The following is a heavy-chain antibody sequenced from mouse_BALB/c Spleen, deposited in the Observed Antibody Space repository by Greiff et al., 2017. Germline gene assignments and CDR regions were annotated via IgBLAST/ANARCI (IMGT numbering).Heavy chain of an antibody. J-gene: IGHJ4*01. CDR1: GYTFTDYN. CDR3: ATTATGYYAMDY. V-gene: IGHV1S29*02. CDR2: IYPYNGGT. Sequence: VQLQQSGPELVKPGASVKISCKASGYTFTDYNMHWVKQSHGKSLEWIGYIYPYNGGTGYNQKFKSKATLTVDNSSSTAYMELRSLTSEDSAVYYCATTATGYYAMDYWGQGTSVTVSS. D-gene: IGHD1-2*01.